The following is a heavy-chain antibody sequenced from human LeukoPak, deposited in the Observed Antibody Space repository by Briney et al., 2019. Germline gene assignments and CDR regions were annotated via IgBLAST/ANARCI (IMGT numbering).Heavy chain of an antibody. J-gene: IGHJ4*02. CDR2: INPNSGGT. D-gene: IGHD6-13*01. CDR3: AREDSSSWYDY. CDR1: GYTFTGYY. Sequence: ASVKVSCKASGYTFTGYYMHWVRQAPGQGLEWMGWINPNSGGTNYAQKFQDWVTMTRDTSISTAYMELSRLRSDDTAVYYCAREDSSSWYDYWGQGTLVTVSS. V-gene: IGHV1-2*04.